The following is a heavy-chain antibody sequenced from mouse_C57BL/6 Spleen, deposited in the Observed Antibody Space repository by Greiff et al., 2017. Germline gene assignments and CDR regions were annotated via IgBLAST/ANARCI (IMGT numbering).Heavy chain of an antibody. Sequence: DVKLVESGGGLVKPGGSLKLSCAASGFTFSDYGMHWVRQAPETGLEWVAYISSGSSTIYYADTVKGRFTISRDNANNTLFLQMTSLRSEDTAMYYCAMTPCITTASGIMDYWGQGTSVTVSS. D-gene: IGHD1-1*01. V-gene: IGHV5-17*01. CDR2: ISSGSSTI. J-gene: IGHJ4*01. CDR3: AMTPCITTASGIMDY. CDR1: GFTFSDYG.